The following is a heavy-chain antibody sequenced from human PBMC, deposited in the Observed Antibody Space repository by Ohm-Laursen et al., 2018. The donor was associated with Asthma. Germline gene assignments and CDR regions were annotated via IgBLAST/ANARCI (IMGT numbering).Heavy chain of an antibody. D-gene: IGHD4-17*01. CDR2: IKSKTDGGTT. J-gene: IGHJ4*02. CDR1: GFTFSDYY. V-gene: IGHV3-15*01. Sequence: SLRLSCTASGFTFSDYYMSWVRQAPGKGLEWVGRIKSKTDGGTTDYAAPVKGRFTISRDDSKNTLYLQMNSLRAEDTAVYYCAKADDDYGDYSGVFYFDYWGQGTLVTVSS. CDR3: AKADDDYGDYSGVFYFDY.